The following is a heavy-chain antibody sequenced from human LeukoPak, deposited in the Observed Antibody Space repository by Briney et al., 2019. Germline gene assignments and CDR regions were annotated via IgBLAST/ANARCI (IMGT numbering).Heavy chain of an antibody. Sequence: ASVKVSCKASGYNFTGYYMYWVRQTPGQGLEWMGWINPNSGDTNYKENFRGRVTMTRDTSISTTYLDLSRVTSDDTAVYYCARAKGRGPLFDNWGQRTLVTVSS. CDR1: GYNFTGYY. J-gene: IGHJ4*02. D-gene: IGHD3-10*01. CDR3: ARAKGRGPLFDN. CDR2: INPNSGDT. V-gene: IGHV1-2*02.